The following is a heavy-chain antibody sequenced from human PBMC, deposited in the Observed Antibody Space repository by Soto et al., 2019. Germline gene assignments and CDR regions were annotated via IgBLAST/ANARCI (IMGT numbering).Heavy chain of an antibody. CDR3: ARSLLGVGDPFDL. D-gene: IGHD2-15*01. V-gene: IGHV3-11*01. Sequence: QVQLVDSGGGLVKPGGSLRLSCAASGFSFSNYYFTYIRQAPGKGLEWIAYISSSGTITHYADSVQGRFSISRDNAKYSLSLQLNELRVEDTAVYYCARSLLGVGDPFDLWGQGTSVIVSS. CDR2: ISSSGTIT. J-gene: IGHJ3*01. CDR1: GFSFSNYY.